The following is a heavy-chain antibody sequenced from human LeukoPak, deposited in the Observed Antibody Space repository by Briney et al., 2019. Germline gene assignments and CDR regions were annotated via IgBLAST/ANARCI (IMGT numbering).Heavy chain of an antibody. Sequence: GGALRLSCAASVFTFSDYYMNWIRQAPGKGLEWVSYMSGRRNYTDYADSVKGRFTISRDNAKNSLYLHMNSLRVEDTAVYYCARESSSGLIIDYWGQGTLVTVSS. V-gene: IGHV3-11*06. D-gene: IGHD6-19*01. CDR1: VFTFSDYY. J-gene: IGHJ4*02. CDR2: MSGRRNYT. CDR3: ARESSSGLIIDY.